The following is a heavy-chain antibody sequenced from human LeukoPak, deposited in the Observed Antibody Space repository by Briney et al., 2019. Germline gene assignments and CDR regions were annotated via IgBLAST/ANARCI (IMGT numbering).Heavy chain of an antibody. D-gene: IGHD3-10*01. CDR1: GGSISSYY. V-gene: IGHV4-59*01. CDR3: AREVASYYGSSDAFDI. CDR2: IYYSGST. Sequence: SETLSLTCTVSGGSISSYYWSWTRQPPGKGLEWIGYIYYSGSTNYNPSLKSRVTISVDTSKNQFSLKLSSVTAADTAVYYCAREVASYYGSSDAFDIWGQGTMVTVSS. J-gene: IGHJ3*02.